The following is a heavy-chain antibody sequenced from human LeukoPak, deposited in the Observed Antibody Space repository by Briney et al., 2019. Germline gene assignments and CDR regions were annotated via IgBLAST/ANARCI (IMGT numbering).Heavy chain of an antibody. J-gene: IGHJ4*02. CDR2: VFTTGFT. CDR1: GDSITNYY. Sequence: SETLSLTCSVSGDSITNYYWSWIRQPAGKGLELIGRVFTTGFTTYDPSLKSRVTTSVDTSKNQFSLKLSSVAAADTAVYYCARWTTVVTPYPYFDYWGQGTLVTVSS. V-gene: IGHV4-4*07. CDR3: ARWTTVVTPYPYFDY. D-gene: IGHD4-23*01.